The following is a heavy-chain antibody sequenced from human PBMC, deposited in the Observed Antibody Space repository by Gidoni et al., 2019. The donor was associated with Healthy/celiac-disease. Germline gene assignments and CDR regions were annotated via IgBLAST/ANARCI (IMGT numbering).Heavy chain of an antibody. CDR2: IYDSGST. D-gene: IGHD1-26*01. Sequence: QLQLQESGPGLVKPSETLSLTRPVSVCSFRSSNYYWGWIRQPPGKGLEWIGSIYDSGSTYYNPSLKSRVTISVDTSKNQFSLRLRSVTAADAAVYYCATLKWELLRDYYYYYGMDVWGQGTTVTVSS. J-gene: IGHJ6*02. CDR3: ATLKWELLRDYYYYYGMDV. CDR1: VCSFRSSNYY. V-gene: IGHV4-39*01.